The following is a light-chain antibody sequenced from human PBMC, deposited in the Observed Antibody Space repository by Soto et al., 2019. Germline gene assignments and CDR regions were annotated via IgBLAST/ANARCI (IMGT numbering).Light chain of an antibody. CDR2: GAS. CDR1: QSVSSR. V-gene: IGKV3-15*01. J-gene: IGKJ1*01. CDR3: QQYNDWPWT. Sequence: SPAPLSLSPWERSTLSCRASQSVSSRLAWYQQKPGQAPRLLIYGASSRATGIPARFTGSGSGTEFTLTISSLQSEDFAFYYCQQYNDWPWTFGQGTKVDI.